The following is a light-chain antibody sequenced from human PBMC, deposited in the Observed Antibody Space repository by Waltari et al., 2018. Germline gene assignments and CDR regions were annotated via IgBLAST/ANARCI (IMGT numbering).Light chain of an antibody. CDR1: QSVSSY. Sequence: VILTQSPATLSLSPGERATLSCRASQSVSSYLAWYQHKPGQAPRLLIYGASSRATGIPDRFSGSGSGTEFTLTISSLEPEDFAVYYCQKYSSSPFTFGPGTKLDIK. J-gene: IGKJ3*01. CDR2: GAS. CDR3: QKYSSSPFT. V-gene: IGKV3-20*01.